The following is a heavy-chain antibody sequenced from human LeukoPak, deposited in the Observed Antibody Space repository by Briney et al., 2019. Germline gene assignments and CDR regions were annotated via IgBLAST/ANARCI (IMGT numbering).Heavy chain of an antibody. J-gene: IGHJ3*02. D-gene: IGHD4-23*01. CDR1: GYTFTSYD. Sequence: ASVKVSCKASGYTFTSYDINWVRQVTGQGLEWMGWMNPKSGNTGYAQKFQGRVTITRNTSISTAYMELRSLRSDDTAVYYCASDKNGSRWLDAFDIWGQGTMVTVSS. V-gene: IGHV1-8*03. CDR2: MNPKSGNT. CDR3: ASDKNGSRWLDAFDI.